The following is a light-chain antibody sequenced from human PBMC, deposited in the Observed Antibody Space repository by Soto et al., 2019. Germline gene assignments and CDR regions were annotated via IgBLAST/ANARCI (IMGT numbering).Light chain of an antibody. J-gene: IGLJ1*01. Sequence: QAVVTQEPSLTVSPGGTGPLPCGSSTGAVTNGHYPYWFQQKPGQAPRTLIYDTTNRHSWTPARFSGSLIGGKAALTLSGAQPEDEAEYYCLLSYNGPYVFGTGTKLTVL. CDR3: LLSYNGPYV. CDR1: TGAVTNGHY. CDR2: DTT. V-gene: IGLV7-46*01.